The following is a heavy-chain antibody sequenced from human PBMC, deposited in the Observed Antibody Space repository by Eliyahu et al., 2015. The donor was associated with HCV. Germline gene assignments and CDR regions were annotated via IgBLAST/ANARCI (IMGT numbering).Heavy chain of an antibody. J-gene: IGHJ5*02. V-gene: IGHV4-34*01. CDR3: ARGRRFLEWLLLGNWFDP. CDR1: GGSFSGYY. Sequence: QVQLQQWGAGLLKPSETLSLTCAVYGGSFSGYYWSWIRQPPGKGLEWIGEINHSGSTNYNPSLKSRVTISVDTSKNQFSLKLSSVTAADTAVYYCARGRRFLEWLLLGNWFDPWGQGTLVTVSS. D-gene: IGHD3-3*01. CDR2: INHSGST.